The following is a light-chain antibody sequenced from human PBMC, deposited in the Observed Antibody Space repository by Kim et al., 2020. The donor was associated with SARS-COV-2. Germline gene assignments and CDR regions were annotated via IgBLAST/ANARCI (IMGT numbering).Light chain of an antibody. CDR1: QSVSNN. Sequence: IVMTQSPATLSVSPGEGVTLSCRADQSVSNNLAWYQQQPCQAPRLLIHGASTRAAGIPARFSGSGSGTEFTLTISSLQSEDSAVYYCQQYNDWPLITFGEGTQVDIK. CDR2: GAS. V-gene: IGKV3-15*01. J-gene: IGKJ4*01. CDR3: QQYNDWPLIT.